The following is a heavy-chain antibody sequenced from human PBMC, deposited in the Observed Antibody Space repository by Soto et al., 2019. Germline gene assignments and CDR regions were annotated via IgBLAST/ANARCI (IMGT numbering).Heavy chain of an antibody. J-gene: IGHJ4*02. Sequence: PSETLSLTCTVSGGSISSSSYYWGWIRQPPGKGLEWIGSIYYSGSTYYNPSLKSRVTISVDTSKKQFSLKLSSVTAADTAVYYCARHLLTISSGWYGDDYWGQGTLVTVS. D-gene: IGHD6-19*01. CDR3: ARHLLTISSGWYGDDY. CDR1: GGSISSSSYY. CDR2: IYYSGST. V-gene: IGHV4-39*01.